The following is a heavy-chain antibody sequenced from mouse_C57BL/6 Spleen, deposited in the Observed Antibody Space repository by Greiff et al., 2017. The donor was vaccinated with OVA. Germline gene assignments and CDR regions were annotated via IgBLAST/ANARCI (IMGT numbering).Heavy chain of an antibody. CDR2: IHPNSGST. D-gene: IGHD1-1*01. Sequence: VQLQQPGAELVKPGASVKLSCKASGYTFTSYWMHWVKQRPGQGLEWIGMIHPNSGSTNYNEKFKSKATLTVDKSSSTAYMQLSSLTSEDSAVYYCARIYYYGSSYPFDYWGQGTTLTVSS. CDR1: GYTFTSYW. CDR3: ARIYYYGSSYPFDY. V-gene: IGHV1-64*01. J-gene: IGHJ2*01.